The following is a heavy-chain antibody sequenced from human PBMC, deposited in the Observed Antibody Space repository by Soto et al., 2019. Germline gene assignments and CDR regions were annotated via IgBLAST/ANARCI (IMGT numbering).Heavy chain of an antibody. CDR2: IYYSGST. J-gene: IGHJ4*02. D-gene: IGHD2-2*01. CDR3: ARVRDIVVVPAASTYFDY. CDR1: GGSISSGGYY. Sequence: SETLSLTCTVSGGSISSGGYYWSWIRQHPGKGLEWIGYIYYSGSTYYNPSLKSRVTISVDTSKNQFSLKLSSVTAADTAVYYCARVRDIVVVPAASTYFDYWGQGTLVTVSS. V-gene: IGHV4-31*03.